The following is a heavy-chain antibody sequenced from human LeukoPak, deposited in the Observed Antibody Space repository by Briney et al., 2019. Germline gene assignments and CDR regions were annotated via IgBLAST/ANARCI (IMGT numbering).Heavy chain of an antibody. J-gene: IGHJ4*02. V-gene: IGHV3-11*04. CDR1: GFTFSDYY. Sequence: GGSLRLSCAASGFTFSDYYMSWIRQAPGKGLEWVSHISSSGSFIYYAYSVKGRFPISRDNTKNSLDLQMNSLRVVDTAIYYCARAGGGGYSYGLDYWGQGILVTVSS. CDR3: ARAGGGGYSYGLDY. D-gene: IGHD5-18*01. CDR2: ISSSGSFI.